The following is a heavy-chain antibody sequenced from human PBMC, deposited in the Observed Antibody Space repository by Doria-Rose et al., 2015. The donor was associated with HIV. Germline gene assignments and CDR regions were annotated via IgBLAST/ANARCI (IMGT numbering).Heavy chain of an antibody. D-gene: IGHD6-13*01. Sequence: VTLKESGPVLVKPTETLTLTCTVSGVSLSSPGMGGSWIRQPPGKALEWLANIFSDDERSYKPSLKSRLTISRGTSKSQVVLTMTDMDPVDTATYYCARIKSSRWYHKYYFDFWGQGTLVIVSA. V-gene: IGHV2-26*01. CDR3: ARIKSSRWYHKYYFDF. CDR1: GVSLSSPGMG. CDR2: IFSDDER. J-gene: IGHJ4*02.